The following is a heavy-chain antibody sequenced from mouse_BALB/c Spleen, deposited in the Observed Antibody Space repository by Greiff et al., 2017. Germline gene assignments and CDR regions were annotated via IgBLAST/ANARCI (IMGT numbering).Heavy chain of an antibody. Sequence: VKLMESGPGLVQPSQSLSITCTVSGFSLTSYGVHWVRQSPGKGLEWLGVIWSGGSTDYNAAFISRLSISKDNSKSQVFFKMNSLQANDTAIYYCARSHYYGYDAMDYWGQGTSVTVSS. J-gene: IGHJ4*01. CDR1: GFSLTSYG. V-gene: IGHV2-2*02. CDR3: ARSHYYGYDAMDY. D-gene: IGHD1-2*01. CDR2: IWSGGST.